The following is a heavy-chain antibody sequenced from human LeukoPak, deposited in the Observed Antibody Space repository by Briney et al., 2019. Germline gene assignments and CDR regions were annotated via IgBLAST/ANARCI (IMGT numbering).Heavy chain of an antibody. CDR3: TRDQDAGYALGH. V-gene: IGHV3-11*01. D-gene: IGHD5-18*01. CDR1: GFNLNDYY. CDR2: MTSYGSG. Sequence: GGSLRLSCEASGFNLNDYYMSWIRQAPGKGLEWVAYMTSYGSGKYSDSVKGQFTISRDAASKSLYLQMNSLRVEDTAVYYCTRDQDAGYALGHWGQGTLVTVTS. J-gene: IGHJ4*02.